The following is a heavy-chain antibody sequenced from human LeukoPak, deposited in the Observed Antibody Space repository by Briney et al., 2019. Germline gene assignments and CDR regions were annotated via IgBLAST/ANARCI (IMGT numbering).Heavy chain of an antibody. Sequence: GGSLRLSCAASGLTFSSYAMSWVRQAPGKGLEWVSGISGSGGSTYYADSVKGRFTVSRDNSKNTPYLQMNSLRAEDTAVYYCAKDQYSGSPYYFDNWGQGTLVTVSS. D-gene: IGHD1-26*01. CDR1: GLTFSSYA. J-gene: IGHJ4*02. CDR2: ISGSGGST. V-gene: IGHV3-23*01. CDR3: AKDQYSGSPYYFDN.